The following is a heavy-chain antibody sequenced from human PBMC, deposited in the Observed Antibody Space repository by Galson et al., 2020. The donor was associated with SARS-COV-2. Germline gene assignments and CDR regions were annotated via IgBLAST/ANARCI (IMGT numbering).Heavy chain of an antibody. CDR2: IYTSGST. D-gene: IGHD1-26*01. Sequence: SETLSLTCTVSGGSISSGSYYWSWIRQPAGKGLEWIGRIYTSGSTNYNPSLKSRVTISVDTSKNQFSLKLSSVTAADTAVYYCAREVCIVRNAATLRNWFDPWGQVTLVTVSS. J-gene: IGHJ5*02. V-gene: IGHV4-61*02. CDR1: GGSISSGSYY. CDR3: AREVCIVRNAATLRNWFDP.